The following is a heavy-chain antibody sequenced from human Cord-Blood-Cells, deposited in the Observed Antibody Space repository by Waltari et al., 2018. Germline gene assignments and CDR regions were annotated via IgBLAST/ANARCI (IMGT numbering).Heavy chain of an antibody. CDR2: MNPNSGNT. CDR1: GYTFTSYD. D-gene: IGHD3-22*01. CDR3: ARVADDSSGYYGPQYGMDV. V-gene: IGHV1-8*01. Sequence: QVQLVQSGAEVKKPGASVKVSCKASGYTFTSYDITWVRQATGQGLEWMGWMNPNSGNTGYAQKFQGRVTMTRNTSISTAYMELSSLRSEDTAVYYCARVADDSSGYYGPQYGMDVWGQGTTVTVSS. J-gene: IGHJ6*02.